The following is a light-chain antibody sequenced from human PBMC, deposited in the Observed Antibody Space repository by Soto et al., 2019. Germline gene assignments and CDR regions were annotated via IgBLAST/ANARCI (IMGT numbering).Light chain of an antibody. J-gene: IGKJ2*01. V-gene: IGKV3-15*01. CDR1: HSVSRS. Sequence: EIVLTQSPGTLSLSPGERATLSCRASHSVSRSLAWYQQKPGQAPRLLISDASTRATGIPARFSGSGSGTEFTLIISSLQSEDFALYYCHQYNSWPPGTFGQGTKVDI. CDR3: HQYNSWPPGT. CDR2: DAS.